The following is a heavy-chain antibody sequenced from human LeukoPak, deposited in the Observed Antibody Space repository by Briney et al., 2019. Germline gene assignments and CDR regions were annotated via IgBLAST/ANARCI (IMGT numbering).Heavy chain of an antibody. CDR2: IYYSGST. Sequence: SETLSLTCTVSGGSISAYYWYWIRQPPGKGLEWIGYIYYSGSTKYNPSLKSRATISVDTSKIQFSLKLSSVNAADTAVYYCARCVAVAAWFDPWGQGTLVTVSS. D-gene: IGHD6-19*01. CDR3: ARCVAVAAWFDP. J-gene: IGHJ5*02. V-gene: IGHV4-59*08. CDR1: GGSISAYY.